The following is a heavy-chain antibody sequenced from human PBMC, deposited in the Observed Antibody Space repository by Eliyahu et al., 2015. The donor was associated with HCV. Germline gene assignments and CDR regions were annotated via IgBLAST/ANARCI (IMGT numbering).Heavy chain of an antibody. CDR2: XTSGGTX. D-gene: IGHD5-12*01. Sequence: QVHLVESGGGLVKPGGSLTLSCAASGFMFSDYHMSWVLQARGKGLEWVXXXTSGGTXXYADSVKGRFIISRDNXRKSLSLQMNSLRDEDTAMYYCTRDRPEPNDXGYDQWGQGTLVTVSS. J-gene: IGHJ4*02. CDR1: GFMFSDYH. V-gene: IGHV3-11*01. CDR3: TRDRPEPNDXGYDQ.